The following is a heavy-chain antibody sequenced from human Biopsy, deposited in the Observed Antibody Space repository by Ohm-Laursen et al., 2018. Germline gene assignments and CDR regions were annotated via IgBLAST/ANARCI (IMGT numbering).Heavy chain of an antibody. D-gene: IGHD1-26*01. J-gene: IGHJ4*02. CDR1: GVSISVDDYY. CDR2: IYHSGTT. V-gene: IGHV4-31*03. Sequence: SQTLSLTCTVSGVSISVDDYYWAWIRQLPGLGLNWIGYIYHSGTTYYNPSLKSRLTMSVDTSKNEFSLRLMTVTAADAAVYFCATFRASWDTTQGGDYWGQGTLVTVSS. CDR3: ATFRASWDTTQGGDY.